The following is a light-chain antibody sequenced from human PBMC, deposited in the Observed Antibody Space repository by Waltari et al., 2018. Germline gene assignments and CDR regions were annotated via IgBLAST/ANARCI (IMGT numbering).Light chain of an antibody. CDR1: RSISTSY. Sequence: EIVLTQSPVTLSLSPGDRATLSCRASRSISTSYIAWYQQRPGQAPRLLINAGSNRADGIPDRFGGSGSGTDFVLTINGLEPEDFAAYYCQHYSLSPWTFGRGTTVEIK. CDR2: AGS. CDR3: QHYSLSPWT. V-gene: IGKV3-20*01. J-gene: IGKJ1*01.